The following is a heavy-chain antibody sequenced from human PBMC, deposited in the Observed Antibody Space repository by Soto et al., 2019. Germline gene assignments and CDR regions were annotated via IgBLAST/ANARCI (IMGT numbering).Heavy chain of an antibody. CDR2: INHVGGT. CDR3: VRIRYQLPSSVLWLDP. D-gene: IGHD3-16*01. CDR1: GGFLSESY. V-gene: IGHV4-34*01. Sequence: SETLSLTCAVYGGFLSESYWTWIRQPPGKGLEWIGEINHVGGTNYNPSLKSRVTMPVDTSQNQFSLRLISVTAADTAMYFCVRIRYQLPSSVLWLDPWGQGTPVTVSS. J-gene: IGHJ5*02.